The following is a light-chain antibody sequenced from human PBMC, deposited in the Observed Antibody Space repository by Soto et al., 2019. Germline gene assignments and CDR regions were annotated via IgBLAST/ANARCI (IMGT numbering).Light chain of an antibody. Sequence: EIVLTQSPGTLSLSPGETVTLSCRASQSIRNAYLAWYQQKPGQAPRLLIYGASSRATGFPDRFSGSGSGTDFTLTISRLEPEDFAVYYCQLYDSSSWTFGQGTKVDIK. CDR1: QSIRNAY. CDR2: GAS. J-gene: IGKJ1*01. V-gene: IGKV3-20*01. CDR3: QLYDSSSWT.